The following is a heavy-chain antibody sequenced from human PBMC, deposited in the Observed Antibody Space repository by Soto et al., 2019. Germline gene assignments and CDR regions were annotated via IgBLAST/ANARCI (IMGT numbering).Heavy chain of an antibody. CDR3: AADGARGRYFDL. J-gene: IGHJ2*01. D-gene: IGHD3-16*01. V-gene: IGHV1-58*01. Sequence: QMPLVQSGPEVKKPGTSVKVSCKASGFTFTSSAVQWVRQARGQRLEWIGWIVVGSGNTNYAQKFQERVTITRDMSTSTAYMELSSLRSEDTAVYYCAADGARGRYFDLWGRGTLVTVSS. CDR2: IVVGSGNT. CDR1: GFTFTSSA.